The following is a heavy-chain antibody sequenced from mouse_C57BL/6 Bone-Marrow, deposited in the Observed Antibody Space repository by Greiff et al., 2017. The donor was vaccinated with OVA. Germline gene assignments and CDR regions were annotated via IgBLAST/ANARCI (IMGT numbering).Heavy chain of an antibody. CDR2: INPSSGYT. J-gene: IGHJ4*01. D-gene: IGHD1-1*01. CDR1: GYTFTSYW. Sequence: QVQLQQPGAELVKPGASVKLSCKASGYTFTSYWMHWVKQRPGQGLEWIGYINPSSGYTKYNQKFKDKATLTADTSSSTAYMQLSSLTYEDSAVYYWASRGDLTTVVYYYAMDYWGQGTSVTVSS. V-gene: IGHV1-7*01. CDR3: ASRGDLTTVVYYYAMDY.